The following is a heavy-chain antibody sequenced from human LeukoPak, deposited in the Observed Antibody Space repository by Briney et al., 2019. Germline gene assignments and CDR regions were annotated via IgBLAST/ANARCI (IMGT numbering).Heavy chain of an antibody. D-gene: IGHD3-22*01. CDR3: ARRFNYYDSSGYYEGFYFDY. J-gene: IGHJ4*02. Sequence: ASVKVSCKASGYTFTSYGISWVRQAPGQGLEWMGWISAYAQKFQGRVTMTTDTSTSTAYMELRRLRSDDTAVYYCARRFNYYDSSGYYEGFYFDYWGQGTLVTVSS. V-gene: IGHV1-18*01. CDR1: GYTFTSYG. CDR2: ISAY.